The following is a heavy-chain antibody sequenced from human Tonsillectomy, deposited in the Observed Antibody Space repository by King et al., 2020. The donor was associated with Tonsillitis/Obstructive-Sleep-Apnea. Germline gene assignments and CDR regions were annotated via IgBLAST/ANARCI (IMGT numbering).Heavy chain of an antibody. CDR2: ISSSSSYI. D-gene: IGHD6-13*01. J-gene: IGHJ4*02. Sequence: QLVQSGGGLVKPGGSLRLSCAASGFTFSSYSMNWVRQAPGEGLEWVSSISSSSSYIYYADSVKGRFTISIDNAKNSLYLQMNSLRAEDTAVYYCARAFRAAAGKGVDYWGQGTLVTVSS. V-gene: IGHV3-21*01. CDR3: ARAFRAAAGKGVDY. CDR1: GFTFSSYS.